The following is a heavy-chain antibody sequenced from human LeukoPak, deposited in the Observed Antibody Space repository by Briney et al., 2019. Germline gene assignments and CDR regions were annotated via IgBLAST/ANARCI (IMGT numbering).Heavy chain of an antibody. Sequence: GGSLRLSCAASGFTFSSYAMSWVRQAPGKGLEWVSGISGSGGSTYYADSVKGRFTISRDISKNTLYVQTNGLRAEDAAVYYCAKDKGWGYSSYDYYGMDVWGQGTTVTVSS. CDR1: GFTFSSYA. V-gene: IGHV3-23*01. CDR3: AKDKGWGYSSYDYYGMDV. CDR2: ISGSGGST. D-gene: IGHD1-26*01. J-gene: IGHJ6*02.